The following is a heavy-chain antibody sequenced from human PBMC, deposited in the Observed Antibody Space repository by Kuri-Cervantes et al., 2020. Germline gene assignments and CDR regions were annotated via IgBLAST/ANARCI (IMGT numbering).Heavy chain of an antibody. V-gene: IGHV4-61*02. D-gene: IGHD3-9*01. CDR3: ARSGAVLRYFDWFPTVDY. CDR2: IYTSGST. CDR1: GGSISSGSYY. Sequence: SCTVSGGSISSGSYYWSWIRQPAGKGLEWIGRIYTSGSTNYNPSLKSRVTISVDTSKNQFSLKLSSVTAADTAVYYCARSGAVLRYFDWFPTVDYWGQGTLVTVSS. J-gene: IGHJ4*02.